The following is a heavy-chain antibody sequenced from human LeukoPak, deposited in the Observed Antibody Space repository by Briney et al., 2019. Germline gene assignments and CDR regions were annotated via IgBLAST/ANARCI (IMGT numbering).Heavy chain of an antibody. CDR1: GYTFTSYG. CDR2: ISAYNGNT. V-gene: IGHV1-18*01. J-gene: IGHJ6*02. Sequence: ASVKVSCKASGYTFTSYGISWVRQAPGQGLEWMGWISAYNGNTNYAQKLQGRVTMTTDTSTSTAYMELRSLRSDDTAVYYCAREGYCSSTSCFGIRGMDVWGQGTTATVSS. D-gene: IGHD2-2*01. CDR3: AREGYCSSTSCFGIRGMDV.